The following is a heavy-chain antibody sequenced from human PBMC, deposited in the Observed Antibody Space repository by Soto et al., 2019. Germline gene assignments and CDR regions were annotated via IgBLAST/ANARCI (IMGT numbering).Heavy chain of an antibody. D-gene: IGHD3-3*01. J-gene: IGHJ6*03. V-gene: IGHV4-61*08. CDR2: IYYSGST. CDR1: GGSISSGGYY. Sequence: SETLSLTCTVSGGSISSGGYYWSWIRQHPGKGLEWIGYIYYSGSTTYNPSLKSRVTISVDTSKNQFSLKVTSVTTADTAVYNCAAIRGPTIFEWYYMDVWGKGTTVT. CDR3: AAIRGPTIFEWYYMDV.